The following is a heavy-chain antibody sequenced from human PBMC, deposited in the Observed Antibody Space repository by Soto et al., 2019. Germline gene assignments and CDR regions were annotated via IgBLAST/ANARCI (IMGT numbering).Heavy chain of an antibody. CDR3: AREYNWNYQGWTVY. V-gene: IGHV1-69*06. CDR2: IIPIFGTA. D-gene: IGHD1-7*01. J-gene: IGHJ4*02. CDR1: GGTFSSYA. Sequence: GASVKVSCKASGGTFSSYAISWVRQAPGQGLEWMGGIIPIFGTANYAQKFQGRVTITADKSTSTAYMELSSLRSEDTAVYYCAREYNWNYQGWTVYWGLGTLVTVSS.